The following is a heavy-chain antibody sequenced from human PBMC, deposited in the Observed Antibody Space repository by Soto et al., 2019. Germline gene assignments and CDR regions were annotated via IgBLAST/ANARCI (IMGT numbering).Heavy chain of an antibody. CDR1: GLPFSTYS. J-gene: IGHJ4*02. D-gene: IGHD3-16*01. CDR2: LSDGGSST. V-gene: IGHV3-23*01. Sequence: GGSLRLSCADSGLPFSTYSMHWVRQAPGKGLEWVSALSDGGSSTYYADSVKGRFTISRDNSRNTLYLQMNSLKVEDTAVYYCAKGDDLQFDYWGQGTQVTVSS. CDR3: AKGDDLQFDY.